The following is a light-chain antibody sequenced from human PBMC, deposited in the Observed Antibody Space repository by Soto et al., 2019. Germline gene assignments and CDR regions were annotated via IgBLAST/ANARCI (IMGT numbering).Light chain of an antibody. J-gene: IGKJ5*01. V-gene: IGKV3-11*01. CDR2: DAS. CDR1: QSVSSY. Sequence: EIVLTQSPATLSLSPGERATLSCRASQSVSSYLAWYQQKPGQAPRLLIYDASNRATGTPARFSGRGSGTDFTLTISSLEPEDFAVYYCQQRSNWPITFGQGTRLEIK. CDR3: QQRSNWPIT.